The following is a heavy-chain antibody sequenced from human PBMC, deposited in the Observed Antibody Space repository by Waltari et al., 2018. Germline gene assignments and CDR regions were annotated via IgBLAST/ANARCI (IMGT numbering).Heavy chain of an antibody. J-gene: IGHJ4*02. Sequence: IQWVRQAPGKGLEWVALIWFDGSHQYYTDSVKGRFTVSRDTYKNTGLLQMDSLRAEDTAVYYCGRGPHGKAHYYVDSWGQGTLVTVSS. CDR3: GRGPHGKAHYYVDS. CDR2: IWFDGSHQ. D-gene: IGHD3-10*01. V-gene: IGHV3-33*01.